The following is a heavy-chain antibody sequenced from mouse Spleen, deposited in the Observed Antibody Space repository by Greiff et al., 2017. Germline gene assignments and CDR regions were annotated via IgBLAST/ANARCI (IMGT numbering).Heavy chain of an antibody. D-gene: IGHD1-1*01. CDR1: GDSITSGY. CDR2: ISSSGST. Sequence: EVKLQESGPSLVKPSQTLSLTCSVTGDSITSGYWNWIRKFPGNKLEYMGYISSSGSTYYNPSLKSRISITRDTSKNQYYLQLNSVTTEDTATYYCARYGIYYYGSSYAIDYWGQGTSVTVSS. J-gene: IGHJ4*01. V-gene: IGHV3-8*02. CDR3: ARYGIYYYGSSYAIDY.